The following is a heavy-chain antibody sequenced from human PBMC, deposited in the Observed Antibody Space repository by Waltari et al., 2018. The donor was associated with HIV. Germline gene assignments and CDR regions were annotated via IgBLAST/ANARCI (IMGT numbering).Heavy chain of an antibody. J-gene: IGHJ4*02. CDR2: MSGSGGST. D-gene: IGHD3-9*01. V-gene: IGHV3-23*01. CDR1: GFTFRRYA. CDR3: AKSDILTGYYVF. Sequence: EVQLLESGGGLVQPGGSLRLSCAASGFTFRRYALSWVRQAPGKGLEWVSAMSGSGGSTYYADSVKGRFTISRDNSKNTLYLQMNSLRAEDTAVYYCAKSDILTGYYVFRGQGTLVTVSS.